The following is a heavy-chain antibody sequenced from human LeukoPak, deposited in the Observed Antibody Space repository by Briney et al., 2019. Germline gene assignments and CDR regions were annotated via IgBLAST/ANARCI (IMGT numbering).Heavy chain of an antibody. Sequence: GGSLRLACAASGFTFSSYSMNWVRQAQGKGLEWVSHITASGTAMFYADSVKGRFTVSRDNAKNSLYLQMNSLRGEDTAVYYCASSGSYRFDYWGQGTLVTVSS. CDR2: ITASGTAM. J-gene: IGHJ4*02. CDR3: ASSGSYRFDY. D-gene: IGHD1-26*01. CDR1: GFTFSSYS. V-gene: IGHV3-48*01.